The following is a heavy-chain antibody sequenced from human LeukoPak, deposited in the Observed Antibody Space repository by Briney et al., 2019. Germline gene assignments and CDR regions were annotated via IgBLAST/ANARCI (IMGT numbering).Heavy chain of an antibody. CDR2: IIPILGIA. V-gene: IGHV1-69*04. CDR3: ASVITMVRGVIIKDVFDP. D-gene: IGHD3-10*01. Sequence: ASVTVSYKASGGTFSSYAISWVRQAPGQGREWMGRIIPILGIANYAQKFQGRVTITADKSTSTAYMELSSLRSEDTAVYYCASVITMVRGVIIKDVFDPWGQGTLVTVSS. J-gene: IGHJ5*02. CDR1: GGTFSSYA.